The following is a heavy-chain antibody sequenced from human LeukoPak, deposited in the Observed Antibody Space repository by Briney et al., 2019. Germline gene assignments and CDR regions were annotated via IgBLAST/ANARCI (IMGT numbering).Heavy chain of an antibody. D-gene: IGHD1-26*01. Sequence: PSETLSLTCTVSGGSISSFYRGWVRQPAGKGLEWIGRIYTSGSTDYNPSLKSRVTISADMSRNQFSLKVRSVTAADTALYYCARGPSAYCFDSWGQGTLVTVSS. V-gene: IGHV4-4*07. CDR3: ARGPSAYCFDS. CDR1: GGSISSFY. CDR2: IYTSGST. J-gene: IGHJ4*02.